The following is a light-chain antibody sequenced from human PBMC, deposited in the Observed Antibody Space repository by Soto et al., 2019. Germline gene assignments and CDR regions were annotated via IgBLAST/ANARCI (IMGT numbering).Light chain of an antibody. CDR1: QSISSW. CDR3: HQDNSTPWK. Sequence: DIQMTQDPSIQSASGGDGGTITCGGRQSISSWLARYQQKPGKAPKLRTYKASSLESGVPSRFSGSGSGTEFTLTISILHPDDIGTYSCHQDNSTPWKSGQGPKVYIK. V-gene: IGKV1-5*03. J-gene: IGKJ1*01. CDR2: KAS.